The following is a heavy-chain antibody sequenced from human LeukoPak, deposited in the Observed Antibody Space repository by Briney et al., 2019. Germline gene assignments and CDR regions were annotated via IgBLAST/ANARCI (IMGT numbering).Heavy chain of an antibody. Sequence: PGGSLRLSCAASGFIFSGHVMHWVRQAPGKGLEWVSLISYDGSNKDYADSVKGRFTISRDNSKNTLYLQMNGLRAEDTAVYYCARGWPSYYFDYWGQGTLVTVSS. V-gene: IGHV3-30-3*01. CDR3: ARGWPSYYFDY. J-gene: IGHJ4*02. D-gene: IGHD2-15*01. CDR2: ISYDGSNK. CDR1: GFIFSGHV.